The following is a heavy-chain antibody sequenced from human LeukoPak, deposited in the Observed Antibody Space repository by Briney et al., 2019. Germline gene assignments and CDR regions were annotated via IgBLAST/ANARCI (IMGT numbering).Heavy chain of an antibody. D-gene: IGHD2-8*01. V-gene: IGHV4-59*01. CDR1: CYSIINYY. J-gene: IGHJ3*02. CDR2: TRYSGSN. CDR3: AKWAQAQNAFHI. Sequence: SETLSLTCSVSCYSIINYYCNWIRQPPEKGLEWIGFTRYSGSNNYNPSLKSRVTMSVDTSTMQFSLRLSSVTAADTAVYYCAKWAQAQNAFHIWGQGTMVTVSS.